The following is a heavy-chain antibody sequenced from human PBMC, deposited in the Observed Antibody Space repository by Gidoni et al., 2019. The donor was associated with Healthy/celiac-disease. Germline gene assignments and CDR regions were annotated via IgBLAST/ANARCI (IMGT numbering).Heavy chain of an antibody. CDR1: GFTSSSYA. V-gene: IGHV3-30-3*01. D-gene: IGHD6-19*01. CDR2: ISYDGSNK. J-gene: IGHJ4*02. CDR3: AREDLEQWLALDY. Sequence: QVQLVESGGGVVQPGRSLRLSCAASGFTSSSYAMHWVRQAPGTGREWVAVISYDGSNKYYADSVKGRFTISRDNSKNTLYLQMNSLRAEDTAVYYCAREDLEQWLALDYWGQGTLVTVSS.